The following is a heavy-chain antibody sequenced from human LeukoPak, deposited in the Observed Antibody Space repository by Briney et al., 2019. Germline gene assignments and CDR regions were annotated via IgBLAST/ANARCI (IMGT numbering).Heavy chain of an antibody. D-gene: IGHD3-22*01. Sequence: GGSLRLSCAASGFTFSSYSMNWVRQAPGKGLEWVSSISSSSSYIYYADSVKGRFTISRDNAKNSLYLQMNSLRAEDTAVYYCARDPWGYYDSSGYYPWGQGTLVTVSP. CDR3: ARDPWGYYDSSGYYP. J-gene: IGHJ5*02. V-gene: IGHV3-21*01. CDR2: ISSSSSYI. CDR1: GFTFSSYS.